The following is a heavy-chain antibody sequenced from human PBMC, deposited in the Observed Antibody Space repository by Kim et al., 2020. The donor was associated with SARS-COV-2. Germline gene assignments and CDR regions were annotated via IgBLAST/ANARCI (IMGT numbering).Heavy chain of an antibody. J-gene: IGHJ4*02. Sequence: SPSFQGHVTISADKSINTAYMQWSSLKASDTAVYYCARFGGSGGWYGPFDYWGQGSLVTVSS. D-gene: IGHD6-19*01. CDR3: ARFGGSGGWYGPFDY. V-gene: IGHV5-51*01.